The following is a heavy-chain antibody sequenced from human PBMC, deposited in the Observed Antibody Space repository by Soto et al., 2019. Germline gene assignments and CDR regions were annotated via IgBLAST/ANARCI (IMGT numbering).Heavy chain of an antibody. D-gene: IGHD3-3*01. CDR3: AKGDGNDFWSGYHDY. V-gene: IGHV3-30*18. J-gene: IGHJ4*02. CDR2: ISYDGSNK. Sequence: QVQLVESGGGVVQPGRSLRLSCAASGFTFSSYGMHWVRQAPGKVLEWVAVISYDGSNKYYADSVKGRFTISRDNSKNTLYLQMNSLRAEDTAVYYWAKGDGNDFWSGYHDYWGQGTLVTVSS. CDR1: GFTFSSYG.